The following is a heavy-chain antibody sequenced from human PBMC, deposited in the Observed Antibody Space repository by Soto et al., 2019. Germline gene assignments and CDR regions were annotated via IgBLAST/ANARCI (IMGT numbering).Heavy chain of an antibody. Sequence: PGGSLRLSCVASGFTFSSNWMNWVRQAPGKGPEWVANIKQDGREKYYVDSVKGRFTISRDNAKNSLYLQMNSLRADDTAVYYCARDLGYCAGGTCYTVLDYWGQGTLVTVSS. CDR3: ARDLGYCAGGTCYTVLDY. J-gene: IGHJ4*02. V-gene: IGHV3-7*01. CDR2: IKQDGREK. D-gene: IGHD2-15*01. CDR1: GFTFSSNW.